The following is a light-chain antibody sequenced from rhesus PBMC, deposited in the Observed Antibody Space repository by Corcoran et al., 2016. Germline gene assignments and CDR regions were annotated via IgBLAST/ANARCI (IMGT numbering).Light chain of an antibody. CDR3: QQRYSYPLT. CDR1: QGISSY. V-gene: IGKV1-38*01. J-gene: IGKJ4*01. Sequence: DIQLTQSPSSLSASVRDRVTITCRASQGISSYLAWYQKKSGEAPKLLIYDASNLQSGVPSRFSGSGDGTDFTLTISSLQPEDFATYYCQQRYSYPLTFGGGTKVEIK. CDR2: DAS.